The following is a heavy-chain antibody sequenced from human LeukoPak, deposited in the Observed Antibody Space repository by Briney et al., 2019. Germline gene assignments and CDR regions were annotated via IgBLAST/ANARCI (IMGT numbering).Heavy chain of an antibody. CDR2: ISYDGSNK. Sequence: GGSLRLSCAASGFTFSSYAMHWVRQAPGKGLEWVAVISYDGSNKYYADSVKGRFTISRDNSKNTLYLQMNSLRAEDTAVYYCARAEAAAGYFQHWGQGTLVTVSS. J-gene: IGHJ1*01. CDR1: GFTFSSYA. CDR3: ARAEAAAGYFQH. V-gene: IGHV3-30-3*01. D-gene: IGHD6-13*01.